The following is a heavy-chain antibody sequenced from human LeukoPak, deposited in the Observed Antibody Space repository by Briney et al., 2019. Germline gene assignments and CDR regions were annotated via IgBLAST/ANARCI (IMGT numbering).Heavy chain of an antibody. CDR1: GVTISSGGYS. V-gene: IGHV4-30-2*01. D-gene: IGHD1-1*01. CDR3: ARYNWNDVQALFDY. Sequence: SQTLSLTCAVSGVTISSGGYSWSRIRQPPGKGLEWIGYIYHSGSTYYNPSLKSRVTISVDRSKNQFSLKLSSVSAADTAVYYCARYNWNDVQALFDYWGQGTLVTVSS. J-gene: IGHJ4*02. CDR2: IYHSGST.